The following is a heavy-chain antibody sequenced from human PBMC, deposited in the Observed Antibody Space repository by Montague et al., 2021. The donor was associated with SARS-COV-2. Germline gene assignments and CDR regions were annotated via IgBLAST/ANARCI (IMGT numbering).Heavy chain of an antibody. D-gene: IGHD6-13*01. CDR2: INDRGST. CDR1: GGSFSDYQ. V-gene: IGHV4-34*01. Sequence: SETLSLTCAVYGGSFSDYQWTWIRQSPGKGLEWIGQINDRGSTKYNPSLKSRVTLLVDTSKKQFSLKLTSVTAADTAVYYCARGAPGTWGQGTRVTVSS. CDR3: ARGAPGT. J-gene: IGHJ5*02.